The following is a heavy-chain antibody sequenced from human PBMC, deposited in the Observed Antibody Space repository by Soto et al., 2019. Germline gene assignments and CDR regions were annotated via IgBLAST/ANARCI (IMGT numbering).Heavy chain of an antibody. CDR1: GFTFSHYA. V-gene: IGHV3-30*18. CDR3: AKDGSNNFDY. J-gene: IGHJ4*02. D-gene: IGHD1-26*01. CDR2: MSYDGSNE. Sequence: QVQLVESGGGVVQPGRSLRLSCAASGFTFSHYAMHWVRQAPGKGLEWVALMSYDGSNEYYADSVKGRFTISRDNSKNTLHLQMNSLRAEDTAVYYWAKDGSNNFDYWGQGTLVTVSS.